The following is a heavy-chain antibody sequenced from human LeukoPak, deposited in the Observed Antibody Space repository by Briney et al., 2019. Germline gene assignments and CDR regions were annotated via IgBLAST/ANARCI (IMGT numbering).Heavy chain of an antibody. V-gene: IGHV3-23*01. CDR2: ISGSGDTT. Sequence: GGSLRLSCAASGFTFSSYAMNWVRQVPGKGLEWVSVISGSGDTTYYTDSVKGRFTISRNNSKNTLYLQMNSLRAEDTAAYYCARGTYYYESSGCYGSWFDPWGQGTLVTVSS. CDR3: ARGTYYYESSGCYGSWFDP. J-gene: IGHJ5*02. CDR1: GFTFSSYA. D-gene: IGHD3-22*01.